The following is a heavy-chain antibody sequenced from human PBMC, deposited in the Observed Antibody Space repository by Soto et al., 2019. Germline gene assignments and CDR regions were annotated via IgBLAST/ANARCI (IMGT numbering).Heavy chain of an antibody. CDR3: ARDRNIDYCSGRRTWFDP. CDR1: GYTFTSYA. Sequence: ASVKVSCKASGYTFTSYAMHWVRQAPGQRLEWMGWINAGNGNTKYSQKFQGRVTITRDTSASTAYMELSSLRSEDTAVYYCARDRNIDYCSGRRTWFDPWGQGTLVTVSS. CDR2: INAGNGNT. V-gene: IGHV1-3*01. D-gene: IGHD3-10*01. J-gene: IGHJ5*02.